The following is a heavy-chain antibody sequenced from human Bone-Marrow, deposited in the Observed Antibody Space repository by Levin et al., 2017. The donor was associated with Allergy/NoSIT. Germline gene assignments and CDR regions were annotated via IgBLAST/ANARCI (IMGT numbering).Heavy chain of an antibody. CDR1: GFTFSNAW. D-gene: IGHD3-10*01. CDR2: IKSKTDGGTT. J-gene: IGHJ4*02. Sequence: PGGSLRLSCAASGFTFSNAWMSWVRQAPGKGLEWVGRIKSKTDGGTTDYAAPVKGRFTISRDDSKNTLYLQMNSLKTEDTAVYYCTTDLGSGSYVSPIDYWGQGTLVTVSS. V-gene: IGHV3-15*01. CDR3: TTDLGSGSYVSPIDY.